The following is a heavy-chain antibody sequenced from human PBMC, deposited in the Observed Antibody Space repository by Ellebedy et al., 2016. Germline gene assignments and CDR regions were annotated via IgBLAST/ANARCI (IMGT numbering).Heavy chain of an antibody. Sequence: GESLKISCTASGFTFADYVMSWFRQAPEKGLEWVGFIRSKAYGETTVYAASVKGRFTISRDDSKGIAYLQMNSLQTDDTALYYCTRVLGSSWQHGFDFWGQGTLVTVSS. CDR3: TRVLGSSWQHGFDF. D-gene: IGHD6-13*01. CDR1: GFTFADYV. V-gene: IGHV3-49*03. CDR2: IRSKAYGETT. J-gene: IGHJ4*02.